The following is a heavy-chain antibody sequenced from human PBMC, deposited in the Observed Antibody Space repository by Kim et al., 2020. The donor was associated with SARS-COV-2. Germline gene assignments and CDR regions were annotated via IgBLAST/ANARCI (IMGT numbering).Heavy chain of an antibody. D-gene: IGHD3-10*01. V-gene: IGHV4-31*03. Sequence: SETLSLTCTVSGGSISSGGYYWSWIRQHPGKGLEWIGYIYYSGSTYYNPSLKSRVTISVDTSKNQFSLKLSSVTAADTAVYYCAGVGRMVRGGGTYGMDVWGQGTTVTVSS. CDR2: IYYSGST. J-gene: IGHJ6*02. CDR3: AGVGRMVRGGGTYGMDV. CDR1: GGSISSGGYY.